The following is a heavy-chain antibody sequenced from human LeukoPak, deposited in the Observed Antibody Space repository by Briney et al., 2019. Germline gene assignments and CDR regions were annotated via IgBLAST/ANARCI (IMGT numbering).Heavy chain of an antibody. J-gene: IGHJ4*02. D-gene: IGHD5-18*01. V-gene: IGHV1-2*06. Sequence: GASVKVSCKASGYTFTGYYMHWVRQAPGQGLEWMGRINPNSGGTNYAQKFQGRVTMTRDTSISTAYMELSRLRSDDTAMYYCARRPVRGYSSTDYWGQGTLVTVSS. CDR2: INPNSGGT. CDR3: ARRPVRGYSSTDY. CDR1: GYTFTGYY.